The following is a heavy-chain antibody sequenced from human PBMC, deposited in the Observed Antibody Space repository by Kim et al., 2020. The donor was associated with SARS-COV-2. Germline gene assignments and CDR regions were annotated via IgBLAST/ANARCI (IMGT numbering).Heavy chain of an antibody. CDR3: ARESVNYDSSGYSAGFDY. CDR2: IWYDGSNK. D-gene: IGHD3-22*01. J-gene: IGHJ4*02. CDR1: GFTFSSYG. V-gene: IGHV3-33*01. Sequence: GGSLRLSCAASGFTFSSYGMHWVRQAPGKGLEWLAVIWYDGSNKYYADSVKGRFTISRDNSKNTLYLQMNSLRAEDTAVYYCARESVNYDSSGYSAGFDYWGQGTLVTVSS.